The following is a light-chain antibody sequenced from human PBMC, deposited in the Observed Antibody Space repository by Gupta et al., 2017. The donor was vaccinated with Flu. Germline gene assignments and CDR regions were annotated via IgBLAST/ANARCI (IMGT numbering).Light chain of an antibody. CDR3: SSYTSSSTLV. J-gene: IGLJ2*01. CDR1: SSHVAGYNY. CDR2: EVS. V-gene: IGLV2-14*01. Sequence: QPALPQPASGPGSPGQSITISCTGTSSHVAGYNYVSWYQQHPGKAPQLMIYEVSTRLSGVSNRFSGSKSGNTAALTISGLQAEDEADYYCSSYTSSSTLVFGGGTKLTVL.